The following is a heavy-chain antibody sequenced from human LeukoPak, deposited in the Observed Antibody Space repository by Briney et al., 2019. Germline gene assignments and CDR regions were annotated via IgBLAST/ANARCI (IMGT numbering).Heavy chain of an antibody. CDR1: GGSFSGYY. CDR3: ARGLSYYYGSGSRTPLDY. Sequence: PSETLSLTCAVYGGSFSGYYWSWIRQPPGKGLEWIGEINHSGSTNYNPSLKSRVTISVDTSKNQFSLKLSSVTAADTAVYYCARGLSYYYGSGSRTPLDYWGQGTLVTVSS. D-gene: IGHD3-10*01. CDR2: INHSGST. V-gene: IGHV4-34*01. J-gene: IGHJ4*02.